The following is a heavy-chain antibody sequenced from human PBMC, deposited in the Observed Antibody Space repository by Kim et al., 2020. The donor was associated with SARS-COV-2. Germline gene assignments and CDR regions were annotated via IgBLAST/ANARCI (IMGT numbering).Heavy chain of an antibody. CDR2: IYPGDSDT. CDR3: ARQGGDYDILTGYYLRPYWYFDL. V-gene: IGHV5-51*01. J-gene: IGHJ2*01. Sequence: GESLKISCKGSGYSFTSYWIGWVRQMPGKGLEWMGIIYPGDSDTRYSPSFQGQVTISADKSISTAYLQWSSLKASDTAMYYCARQGGDYDILTGYYLRPYWYFDLWGRGTLVTVSS. D-gene: IGHD3-9*01. CDR1: GYSFTSYW.